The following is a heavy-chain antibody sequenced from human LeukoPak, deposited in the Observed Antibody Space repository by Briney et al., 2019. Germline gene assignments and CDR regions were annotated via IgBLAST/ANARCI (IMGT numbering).Heavy chain of an antibody. D-gene: IGHD2-21*02. V-gene: IGHV4-34*01. CDR2: INHSGST. CDR1: GGSFSGYY. CDR3: ARGYCGGDCYPFDY. Sequence: PSETLSLTCAVYGGSFSGYYWSWIRQPPGKGLEWIGEINHSGSTNYNPSLKSRVTISVDTSKNQFSLKLSFVTAADTAVYYCARGYCGGDCYPFDYWGQGTLVTVSS. J-gene: IGHJ4*02.